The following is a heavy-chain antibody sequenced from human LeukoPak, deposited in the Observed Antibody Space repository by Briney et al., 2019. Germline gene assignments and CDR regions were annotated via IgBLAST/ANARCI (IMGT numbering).Heavy chain of an antibody. J-gene: IGHJ4*02. Sequence: SEPLSLTCTVSGGSISSSSYYWGWIRQPPGKGLEWIGSIYYSGSTYYNPSLKSRVTISVDTSKNQFSLKLSSVTAADTAVYYCARHEYYFDYWGQGTLVTVSS. CDR1: GGSISSSSYY. CDR3: ARHEYYFDY. CDR2: IYYSGST. V-gene: IGHV4-39*01.